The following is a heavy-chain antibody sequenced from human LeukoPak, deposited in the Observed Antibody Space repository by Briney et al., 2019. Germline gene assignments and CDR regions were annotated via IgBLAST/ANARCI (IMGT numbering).Heavy chain of an antibody. CDR3: AKDRDQARSSSWLNWFDP. J-gene: IGHJ5*02. CDR2: ISGSGGST. CDR1: GFTFSSYA. D-gene: IGHD6-13*01. V-gene: IGHV3-23*01. Sequence: PGGSLRLSCAASGFTFSSYAMSWVRQAPGKGLEWVSAISGSGGSTYYADSVKGRFTISRDNSKNTLYLQMNSLRAEDTAVYYCAKDRDQARSSSWLNWFDPWGQGTLVTVSS.